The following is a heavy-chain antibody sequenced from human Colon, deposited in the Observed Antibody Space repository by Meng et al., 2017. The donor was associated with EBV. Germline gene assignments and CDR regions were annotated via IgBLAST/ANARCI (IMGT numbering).Heavy chain of an antibody. CDR3: ARGNAYNAPSFDY. V-gene: IGHV4-4*03. CDR2: IYHGGNT. Sequence: QVHLEGAGPGLVEPPGTLSLTCAVSGASISSNNWWSWARQPPGKGLEWIGEIYHGGNTNYNPSLKSRVTISVDRSNDQFSLSLSSVTAADTAVYYCARGNAYNAPSFDYWGQGTLVTVSS. CDR1: GASISSNNW. D-gene: IGHD5-24*01. J-gene: IGHJ4*02.